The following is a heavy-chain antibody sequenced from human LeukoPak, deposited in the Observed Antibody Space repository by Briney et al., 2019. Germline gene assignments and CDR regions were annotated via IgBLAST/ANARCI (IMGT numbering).Heavy chain of an antibody. J-gene: IGHJ4*02. D-gene: IGHD3-9*01. V-gene: IGHV4-34*01. CDR3: ARGGDILTGYYHDY. CDR2: INHSGST. Sequence: SETLSLTCAVYGGSFSGYYWSWIRQPPGKGLEWIGEINHSGSTNYNPSLKSRVTISVDTSKNQFSLKLSPVTATDTAVYYCARGGDILTGYYHDYWGQGTLVTVSS. CDR1: GGSFSGYY.